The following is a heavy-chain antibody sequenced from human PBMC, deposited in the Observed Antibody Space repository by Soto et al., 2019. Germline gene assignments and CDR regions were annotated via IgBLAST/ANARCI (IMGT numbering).Heavy chain of an antibody. CDR3: ARRHSSGWYYFDY. V-gene: IGHV4-34*01. D-gene: IGHD6-19*01. CDR1: SGSFSGYY. J-gene: IGHJ4*02. Sequence: KASETLSLTRAVYSGSFSGYYYNWIRQPPGKGLEWIGEINHSGSTNCNPSLKSRVTISVDTSKNQFSLSLSSVTAADTAVYYCARRHSSGWYYFDYWGQGTPVTVSS. CDR2: INHSGST.